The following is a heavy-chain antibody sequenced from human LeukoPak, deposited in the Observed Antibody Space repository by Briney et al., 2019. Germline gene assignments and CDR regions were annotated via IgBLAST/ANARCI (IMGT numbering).Heavy chain of an antibody. CDR2: IYYSGST. J-gene: IGHJ5*02. D-gene: IGHD3-3*01. Sequence: SETLSLTCTVSGGSISSSSYYWGWIRQPPGKGLEWIGSIYYSGSTYYNPSLKSRVTISVDTSKNQFSLKLSSVTAADTAVYYCARGGPTQLMRLRFLEWASWFDPWGQGTLVTVSS. CDR3: ARGGPTQLMRLRFLEWASWFDP. CDR1: GGSISSSSYY. V-gene: IGHV4-39*07.